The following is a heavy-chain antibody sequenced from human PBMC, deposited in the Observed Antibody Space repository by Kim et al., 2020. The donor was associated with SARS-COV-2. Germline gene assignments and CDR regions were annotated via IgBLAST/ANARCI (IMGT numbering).Heavy chain of an antibody. CDR3: ARMWAVSNTKFRYFAH. Sequence: ETLSLTCSVSGGSIIMSNPYWDCTLQPLGKGLEWIASINYSGSTDYNPSLKSGVPMSADTSKNQFALTLTTVNAADTARDYCARMWAVSNTKFRYFAH. D-gene: IGHD2-2*01. V-gene: IGHV4-39*01. CDR1: GGSIIMSNPY. J-gene: IGHJ4*03. CDR2: INYSGST.